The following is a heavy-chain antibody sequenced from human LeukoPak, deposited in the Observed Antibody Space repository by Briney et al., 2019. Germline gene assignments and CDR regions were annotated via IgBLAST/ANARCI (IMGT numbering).Heavy chain of an antibody. CDR1: GGSISSYY. Sequence: PSETLSLTCTVSGGSISSYYWSWIRQPPGKGLEWIGYIYYSGSTNYNPSLKSRVTISVDTSKNQFSLKLSSVTAADTAVYYCAREGCSSTSCYLTDAFDTWGQGTMVTVSS. J-gene: IGHJ3*02. D-gene: IGHD2-2*01. V-gene: IGHV4-59*01. CDR2: IYYSGST. CDR3: AREGCSSTSCYLTDAFDT.